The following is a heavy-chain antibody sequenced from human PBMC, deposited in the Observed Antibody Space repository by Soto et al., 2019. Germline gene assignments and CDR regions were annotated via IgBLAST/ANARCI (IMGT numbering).Heavy chain of an antibody. CDR2: IYSGGST. CDR3: ANLDMITFGGIIGPNDEFDI. Sequence: PGGSLRLSCAASGFIVSRMSWIRQAPGKGLNWVSVIYSGGSTYYADSVKGRFTISRDNSKNTLYLQMNSLRAEDTAVYYCANLDMITFGGIIGPNDEFDIWGQGTMVT. CDR1: GFIVSR. V-gene: IGHV3-53*01. D-gene: IGHD3-16*01. J-gene: IGHJ3*02.